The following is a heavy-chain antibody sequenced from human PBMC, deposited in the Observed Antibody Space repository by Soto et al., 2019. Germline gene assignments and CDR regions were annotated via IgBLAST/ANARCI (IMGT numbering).Heavy chain of an antibody. CDR2: ISAYNGNT. V-gene: IGHV1-18*04. CDR1: GYTFTSHG. Sequence: ASVKISCKASGYTFTSHGISWVRQAPGQGLEWMGWISAYNGNTNYAQKLQGRVTMTTDTSTSTAYMELRSLRSDDTAVYYCARDATIVVVTANYYYYYGMDVWGQKTKVTVS. D-gene: IGHD2-21*02. J-gene: IGHJ6*02. CDR3: ARDATIVVVTANYYYYYGMDV.